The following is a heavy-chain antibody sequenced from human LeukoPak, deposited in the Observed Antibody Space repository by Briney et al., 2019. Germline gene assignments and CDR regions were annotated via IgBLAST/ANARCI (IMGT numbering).Heavy chain of an antibody. J-gene: IGHJ6*02. CDR2: IYPGDSDT. Sequence: PKLSCKGSRYSFTSYWIGWVRPMPGKGLEWTGIIYPGDSDTRYSPSFQGQVAISADKSISTAYLQWSSLNTSDTAMYYCARLGITMVRGVIITWYYGMDVWGQGTTVTVSS. CDR1: RYSFTSYW. V-gene: IGHV5-51*01. D-gene: IGHD3-10*01. CDR3: ARLGITMVRGVIITWYYGMDV.